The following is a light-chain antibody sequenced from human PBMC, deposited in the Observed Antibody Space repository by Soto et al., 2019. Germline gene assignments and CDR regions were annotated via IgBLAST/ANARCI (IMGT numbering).Light chain of an antibody. J-gene: IGKJ4*02. CDR1: QNINRW. CDR3: LNYKVYPFT. Sequence: DIQMTQSPSTLSASVGDTVTITCRASQNINRWLAWYQQRPGQAPNLLIHTASSLGVGVPSRFSGSASGTDLTLTSRSPQPDDFESYFCLNYKVYPFTFGEGTKVEIK. V-gene: IGKV1-5*03. CDR2: TAS.